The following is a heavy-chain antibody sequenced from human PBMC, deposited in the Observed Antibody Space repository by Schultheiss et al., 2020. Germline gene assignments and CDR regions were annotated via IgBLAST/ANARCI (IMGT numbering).Heavy chain of an antibody. V-gene: IGHV4-39*01. J-gene: IGHJ5*02. CDR1: GGSISSSSYY. Sequence: GSLRLSCTVSGGSISSSSYYWGWIRQPPGKGLEWIGSIYYSGSTYYNPSLKSRVTISVDTSKKQFSLKLSSVTAADTAVYFCARQSPSVLGWFDPWGQGTLVTVS. CDR3: ARQSPSVLGWFDP. CDR2: IYYSGST. D-gene: IGHD3-10*02.